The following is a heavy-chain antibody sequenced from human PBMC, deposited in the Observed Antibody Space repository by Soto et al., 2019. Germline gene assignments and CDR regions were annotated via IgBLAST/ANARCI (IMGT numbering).Heavy chain of an antibody. D-gene: IGHD6-6*01. CDR1: GFTFSSYA. CDR2: ISYDGSNK. V-gene: IGHV3-30-3*01. Sequence: PGGSLRLSCAASGFTFSSYAMHWVRQAPGKGLEWVAVISYDGSNKYYADSVKGRFTISRDNSKNTLYLQMNSLRAEDTAVYYCAREAARPNGMDVWGQGTTVPVSS. CDR3: AREAARPNGMDV. J-gene: IGHJ6*02.